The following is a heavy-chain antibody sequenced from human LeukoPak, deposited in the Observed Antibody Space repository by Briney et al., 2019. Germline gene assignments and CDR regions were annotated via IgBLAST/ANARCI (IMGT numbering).Heavy chain of an antibody. V-gene: IGHV2-5*01. J-gene: IGHJ5*02. CDR3: AQTHSSGWYVSVGNWFDP. CDR2: TYPNDGN. D-gene: IGHD6-19*01. CDR1: RVSPSTSVVG. Sequence: SPTRGNPTQTHTLTCTFSRVSPSTSVVGVGWIRQPPGKALEWLAPTYPNDGNPYSPSLKSSLTITNDTTQNHVVLTMTNMEPVDTATYYCAQTHSSGWYVSVGNWFDPWGQGTLVTVSS.